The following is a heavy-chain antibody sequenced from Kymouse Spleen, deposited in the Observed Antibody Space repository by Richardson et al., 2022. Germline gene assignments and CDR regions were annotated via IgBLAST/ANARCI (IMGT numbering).Heavy chain of an antibody. Sequence: EVQLVESGGGLVQPGRSLRLSCAASGFTFDDYAMHWVRQAPGKGLEWVSGISWNSGSIGYADSVKGRFTISRDNAKNSLYLQMNSLRAEDTALYYCAKDESSRRDYYYYYGMDVWGQGTTVTVSS. J-gene: IGHJ6*02. CDR1: GFTFDDYA. CDR2: ISWNSGSI. V-gene: IGHV3-9*01. D-gene: IGHD6-19*01. CDR3: AKDESSRRDYYYYYGMDV.